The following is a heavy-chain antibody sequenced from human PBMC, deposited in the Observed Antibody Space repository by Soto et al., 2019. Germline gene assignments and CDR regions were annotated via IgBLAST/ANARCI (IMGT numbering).Heavy chain of an antibody. Sequence: QVQLVESGGGVVQPGRSLRLSCAASGFTFSSYAMHWVRQAPGKGLEWVAGISYDGSNKYYVDSVKGRFTMSRDNCKNTLYLQMNSVSAEDTALYYCASPYYDFWSVYLTQYYYYGMDVWGQGTTVTVSS. D-gene: IGHD3-3*01. J-gene: IGHJ6*02. CDR3: ASPYYDFWSVYLTQYYYYGMDV. CDR2: ISYDGSNK. V-gene: IGHV3-30-3*01. CDR1: GFTFSSYA.